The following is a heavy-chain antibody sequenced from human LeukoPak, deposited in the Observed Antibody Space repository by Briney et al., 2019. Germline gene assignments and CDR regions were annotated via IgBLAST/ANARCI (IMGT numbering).Heavy chain of an antibody. J-gene: IGHJ4*02. Sequence: GGSLRPSCAASGFTFSSYGMHWVRQAPGKGLDGVAFIRYDGSNKYYADSVKGRFTISRDNSKNTLYLQMNSLRAEDTAVYYCATHSSGYYYVGYWGQGTLVTVSS. CDR1: GFTFSSYG. CDR3: ATHSSGYYYVGY. V-gene: IGHV3-30*02. CDR2: IRYDGSNK. D-gene: IGHD3-22*01.